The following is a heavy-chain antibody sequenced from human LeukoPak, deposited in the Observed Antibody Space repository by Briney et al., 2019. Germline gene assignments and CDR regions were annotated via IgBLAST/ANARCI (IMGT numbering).Heavy chain of an antibody. CDR3: AKESKQYGDYKYYFDY. D-gene: IGHD4-17*01. V-gene: IGHV3-30*18. CDR1: GFTFSSYG. Sequence: GSLRLSCAASGFTFSSYGMHWVRQAPGKGLEWVAVISYDGSNKYYADSVKGRLTISRDNSKNTLYLQMNSLRAEDTAVYYCAKESKQYGDYKYYFDYWGQGTLVTVSS. CDR2: ISYDGSNK. J-gene: IGHJ4*02.